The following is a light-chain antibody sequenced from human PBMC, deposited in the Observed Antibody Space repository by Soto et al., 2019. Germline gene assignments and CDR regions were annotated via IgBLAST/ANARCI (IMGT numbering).Light chain of an antibody. Sequence: DIQMTQSPSSLSASVGDRVTITCQASQDIRNHLNWYQQKPGKAPKLLIYDASNLETGVPSRFSGSGSGTDFTLTISSLQPEDIATYYCQQFDNLPFGQGTKLEIK. CDR2: DAS. CDR1: QDIRNH. J-gene: IGKJ2*01. V-gene: IGKV1-33*01. CDR3: QQFDNLP.